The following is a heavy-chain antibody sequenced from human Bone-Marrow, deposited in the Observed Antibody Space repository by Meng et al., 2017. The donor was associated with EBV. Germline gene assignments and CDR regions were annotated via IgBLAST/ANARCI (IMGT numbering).Heavy chain of an antibody. CDR3: ASESGRGFTPDY. Sequence: QGQVVQAWGGGNAAGSWVNGSCWTSGGTLKSDAGRWVRPAPGQGLEWMGGLIPMSAEPHYAQKCQGRLTISADESTSPHYMDLSNLRSDDTAMYYCASESGRGFTPDYWGQGTLVTVSS. V-gene: IGHV1-69*01. J-gene: IGHJ4*02. D-gene: IGHD3-10*01. CDR2: LIPMSAEP. CDR1: GGTLKSDA.